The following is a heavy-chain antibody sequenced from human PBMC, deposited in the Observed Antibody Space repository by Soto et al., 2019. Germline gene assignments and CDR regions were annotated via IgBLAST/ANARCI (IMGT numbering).Heavy chain of an antibody. CDR1: GFTFSNYW. CDR2: IDHDGPT. CDR3: VRDSHGGS. J-gene: IGHJ5*02. V-gene: IGHV3-74*01. D-gene: IGHD4-17*01. Sequence: EVQLVESGGGLVQPGGSLRLSCAGSGFTFSNYWMHWVRQAPGKGLEWVSRIDHDGPTDYADSVRGRFTISGDNAENTLYLQLTSPRPEYTAVYYCVRDSHGGSWGQGTLVTDSS.